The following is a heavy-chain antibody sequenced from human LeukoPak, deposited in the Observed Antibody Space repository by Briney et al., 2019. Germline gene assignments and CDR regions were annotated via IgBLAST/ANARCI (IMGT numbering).Heavy chain of an antibody. V-gene: IGHV1-18*01. D-gene: IGHD1-26*01. CDR2: ISAYNGNT. CDR1: GYTFTSYG. Sequence: ASVKVSCKASGYTFTSYGISWVRQAPGQGLEWMGWISAYNGNTNYAQKLQGRGTMTTDTSTSTAYMELRSLRSDDTAVYYCAREREDTEGGIIGYWGQGTLVTVSS. J-gene: IGHJ4*02. CDR3: AREREDTEGGIIGY.